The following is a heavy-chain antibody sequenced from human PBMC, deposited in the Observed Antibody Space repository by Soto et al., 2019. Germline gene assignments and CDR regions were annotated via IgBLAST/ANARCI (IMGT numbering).Heavy chain of an antibody. CDR3: ARVAGGWGSSWYGDAFDI. CDR1: GGTFSSYA. J-gene: IGHJ3*02. CDR2: IIPIFGTA. V-gene: IGHV1-69*13. Sequence: SVKVSCKASGGTFSSYAISWVRQAPGQGLEWMGGIIPIFGTANYAQKFQGRVTITADESTSTAYMELSSLRSEDTAVYYCARVAGGWGSSWYGDAFDIWGQGTMVTVSS. D-gene: IGHD6-13*01.